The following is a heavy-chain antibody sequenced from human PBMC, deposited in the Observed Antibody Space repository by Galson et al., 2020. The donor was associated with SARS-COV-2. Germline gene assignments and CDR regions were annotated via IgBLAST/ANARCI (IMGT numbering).Heavy chain of an antibody. Sequence: TGGSLRLSCAASGFTFSSYAMSWVRQAPGKGLEWISVISGSGGSTYYADSVKGRFTISRDSSKNTLYLQMNSLRAEDTAVYYCVKDEQQNYEIEGFHYYGMDVWGQGTTVTVSS. D-gene: IGHD3-9*01. CDR3: VKDEQQNYEIEGFHYYGMDV. V-gene: IGHV3-23*01. CDR2: ISGSGGST. J-gene: IGHJ6*02. CDR1: GFTFSSYA.